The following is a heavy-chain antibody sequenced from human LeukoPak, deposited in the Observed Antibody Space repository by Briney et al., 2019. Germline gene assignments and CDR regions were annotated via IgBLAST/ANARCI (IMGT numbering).Heavy chain of an antibody. D-gene: IGHD6-13*01. Sequence: SETLSLTCAVYGGSFSGYYWSWIRQPPGKGPEWIGEINHSGSTNYNPSLKSRVTISVDTSKNQFSLKLSSVTAADTAVYYCARMYSSSWYVFDYWGQGTLVTVSS. CDR2: INHSGST. CDR3: ARMYSSSWYVFDY. V-gene: IGHV4-34*01. CDR1: GGSFSGYY. J-gene: IGHJ4*02.